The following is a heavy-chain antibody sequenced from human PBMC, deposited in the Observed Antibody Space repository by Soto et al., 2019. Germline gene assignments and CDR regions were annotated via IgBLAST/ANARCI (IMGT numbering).Heavy chain of an antibody. V-gene: IGHV1-2*02. CDR3: AISLSTIAARPDY. CDR1: GYTFTGYY. J-gene: IGHJ4*02. Sequence: QVQLVQSGAEVTKPGASVKVSCKASGYTFTGYYLHWVRQAPGQGLEWMGWINPNSGGTHYAQKFQGRLTMTRDTSISTAYMELSRLTSDETAVYYCAISLSTIAARPDYWGQGTLVTVSS. CDR2: INPNSGGT. D-gene: IGHD6-6*01.